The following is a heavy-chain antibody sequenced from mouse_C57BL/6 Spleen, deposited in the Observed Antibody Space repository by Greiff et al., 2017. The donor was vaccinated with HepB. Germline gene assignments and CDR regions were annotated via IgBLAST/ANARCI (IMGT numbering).Heavy chain of an antibody. Sequence: VQGVESGPGLVQPSQSLSITCTVSGFSLTSYGVHWVRQSPGKGLEWLGVIWSGGSTDYNAAFISRLSISKDNSKSQIFFIMNSLQADDTAIYYCTRKGDWYFDYWGQGTTLTVSS. CDR1: GFSLTSYG. CDR3: TRKGDWYFDY. D-gene: IGHD4-1*01. CDR2: IWSGGST. J-gene: IGHJ2*01. V-gene: IGHV2-2*01.